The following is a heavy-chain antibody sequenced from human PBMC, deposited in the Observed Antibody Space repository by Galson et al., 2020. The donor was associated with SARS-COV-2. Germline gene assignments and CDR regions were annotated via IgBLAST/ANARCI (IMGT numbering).Heavy chain of an antibody. CDR2: ISYDGSNK. CDR3: AKSPIAVAGTDY. V-gene: IGHV3-30*18. Sequence: GGSLRLSCAASGFTFSSYGMHWVRQAPGKGLEWVAVISYDGSNKYYADSVKGRFTISRDNSKNTLYLQMNSLRAEDTAVYYCAKSPIAVAGTDYWGQGTLVTVSS. D-gene: IGHD6-19*01. J-gene: IGHJ4*02. CDR1: GFTFSSYG.